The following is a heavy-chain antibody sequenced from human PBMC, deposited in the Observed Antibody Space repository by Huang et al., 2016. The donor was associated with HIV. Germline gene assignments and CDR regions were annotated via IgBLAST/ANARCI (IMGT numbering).Heavy chain of an antibody. Sequence: AASRFTFSTYAMHWVRKAPGKGLEWVAVISYDGSNKYYADSVRGRFTIARDNSKNTLYLQMNSLRAEDTAVYYCARDLWLRDLYYYYYMDVWGKGTTVTVSS. V-gene: IGHV3-30-3*01. J-gene: IGHJ6*03. D-gene: IGHD5-12*01. CDR1: RFTFSTYA. CDR2: ISYDGSNK. CDR3: ARDLWLRDLYYYYYMDV.